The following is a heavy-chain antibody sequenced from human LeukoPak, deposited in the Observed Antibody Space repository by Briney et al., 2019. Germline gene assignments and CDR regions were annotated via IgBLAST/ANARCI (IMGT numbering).Heavy chain of an antibody. D-gene: IGHD5-18*01. CDR1: GLTFSTYG. CDR2: IGFDASNT. J-gene: IGHJ6*03. Sequence: GGSLRLACAAAGLTFSTYGMHWVRPPPGDGREWVALIGFDASNTNYAHSVKGRFTISRDNSKNTLYLQMNSLRAEDTAVYYCAKDGYSYGPYYMDVWGKGTTVTVSS. V-gene: IGHV3-30*02. CDR3: AKDGYSYGPYYMDV.